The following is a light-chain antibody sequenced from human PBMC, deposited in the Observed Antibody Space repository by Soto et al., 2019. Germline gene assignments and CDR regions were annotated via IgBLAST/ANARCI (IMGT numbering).Light chain of an antibody. V-gene: IGKV1-6*01. CDR2: AAS. J-gene: IGKJ1*01. CDR3: QHYNSYSEA. Sequence: AIQMTQSPSSLSASVGDRVTITCRTSQDISNDLDWYQQKPGKAPKLLVYAASRLQSGVPSRFSGSGSGTDFTLTISSLQPDDFATYYCQHYNSYSEAFGQGTKVDIK. CDR1: QDISND.